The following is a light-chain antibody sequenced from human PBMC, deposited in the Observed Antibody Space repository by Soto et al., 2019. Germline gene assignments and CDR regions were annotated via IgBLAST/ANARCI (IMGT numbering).Light chain of an antibody. CDR2: EVS. CDR3: SSYAGSNNFV. Sequence: QSVLTQPPSASGSPGQSVTISCTGTSSDVGAYNYVSWYQQHPGKASKLMIYEVSKRPSGVPDRFSGSKSGNTASLTVSGLQAEDEADYYCSSYAGSNNFVFGTGTKVTVL. CDR1: SSDVGAYNY. V-gene: IGLV2-8*01. J-gene: IGLJ1*01.